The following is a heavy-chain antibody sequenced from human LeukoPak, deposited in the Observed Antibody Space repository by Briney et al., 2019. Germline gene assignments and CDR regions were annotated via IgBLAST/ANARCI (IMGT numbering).Heavy chain of an antibody. CDR2: ISSNGGST. Sequence: GGSLRLSCAASGFTFSSYAMHWVRQAPGKGLEYVSAISSNGGSTYYANSVKGRFTISRDNSKNTLYLQMGSLRAEDMAVYYCAREGPLYGDIDFDYWGQGTLVTVSS. V-gene: IGHV3-64*01. J-gene: IGHJ4*02. CDR3: AREGPLYGDIDFDY. D-gene: IGHD4-17*01. CDR1: GFTFSSYA.